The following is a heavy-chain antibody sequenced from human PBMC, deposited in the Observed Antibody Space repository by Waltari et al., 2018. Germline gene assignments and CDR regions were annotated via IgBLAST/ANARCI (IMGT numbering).Heavy chain of an antibody. CDR3: AWSGLRFLEWLG. CDR2: IIPIFGTA. J-gene: IGHJ4*02. D-gene: IGHD3-3*01. Sequence: QVQLVQSGAEVKKPGASVKVSCKASGYTFSSYAISWVRQAPGQGLEWMGGIIPIFGTANYAQKFQGRVTITTDESTSTAYMELSSLRSEDTAVYYCAWSGLRFLEWLGWGQGTLVTVSS. V-gene: IGHV1-69*01. CDR1: GYTFSSYA.